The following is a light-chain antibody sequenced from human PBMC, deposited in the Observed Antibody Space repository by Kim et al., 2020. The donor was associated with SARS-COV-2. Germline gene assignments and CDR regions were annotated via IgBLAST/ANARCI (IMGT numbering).Light chain of an antibody. CDR1: SSDVGGYNY. Sequence: GQSINISCTGTSSDVGGYNYVTWYQQHPGKAPKLMIYDVSNRPSGVSNRFAGSKSGNTASLTISGLQAEDEADYYCSSYTSSSTWVFGGGTKLTVL. CDR2: DVS. CDR3: SSYTSSSTWV. J-gene: IGLJ3*02. V-gene: IGLV2-14*03.